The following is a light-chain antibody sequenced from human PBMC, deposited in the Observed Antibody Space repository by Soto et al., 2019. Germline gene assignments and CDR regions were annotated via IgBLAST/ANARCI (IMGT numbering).Light chain of an antibody. V-gene: IGKV1-5*03. CDR1: QSISSW. CDR2: KAS. J-gene: IGKJ1*01. Sequence: DIQMTQSPSTLSASVGDRVIITCRASQSISSWLAWYQQKPGTAPKLLIYKASTLQSGVPSRFSGSGSGTEFTLTISSLQPDDSATYYCQQYSDNWTFGQGTEVDIK. CDR3: QQYSDNWT.